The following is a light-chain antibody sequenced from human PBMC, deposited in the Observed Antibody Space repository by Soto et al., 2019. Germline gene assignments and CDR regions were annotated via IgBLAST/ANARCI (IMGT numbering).Light chain of an antibody. Sequence: EXXLTQSXGTLXLSPGERATLSCRASQSVSSSYLAWYQQKPGQAPRLLIYGASSRATGSPDSWSGSGSGTDFSLTISRLEPEDFSVYYCQQYVSSPWTFGQGTKVEIK. CDR3: QQYVSSPWT. CDR2: GAS. CDR1: QSVSSSY. J-gene: IGKJ1*01. V-gene: IGKV3-20*01.